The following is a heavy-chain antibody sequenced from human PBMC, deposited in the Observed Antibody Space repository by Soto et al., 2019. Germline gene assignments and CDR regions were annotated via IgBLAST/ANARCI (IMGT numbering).Heavy chain of an antibody. CDR1: GFTFSSYA. V-gene: IGHV3-23*01. J-gene: IGHJ3*02. CDR3: AKDIVVIPAANDAFDI. Sequence: PGGSLRLSCAASGFTFSSYAMSWVRQAPGKGLEWVSAISGSAFSTYYADSVKGRFTVSRDNSKNTLYLQMNSLRAEDTAVYYCAKDIVVIPAANDAFDIWGQGTMVTVSS. D-gene: IGHD2-2*01. CDR2: ISGSAFST.